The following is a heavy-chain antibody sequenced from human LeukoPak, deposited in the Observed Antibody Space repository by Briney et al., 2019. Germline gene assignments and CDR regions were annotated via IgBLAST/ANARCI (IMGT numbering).Heavy chain of an antibody. J-gene: IGHJ4*02. CDR3: ARDPSTVTTSVADY. D-gene: IGHD4-17*01. CDR2: INPNSGGT. CDR1: GYIFTGYY. Sequence: ASVKVSCKASGYIFTGYYMHWVRQAPGQGLEWMGWINPNSGGTNYAQKFQGRVTMTRDTSISTAYMELSRLRSDDTAVYYCARDPSTVTTSVADYWGQGTLVTVSS. V-gene: IGHV1-2*02.